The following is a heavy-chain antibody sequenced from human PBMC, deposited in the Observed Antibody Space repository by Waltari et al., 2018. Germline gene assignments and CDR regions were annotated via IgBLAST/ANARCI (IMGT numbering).Heavy chain of an antibody. J-gene: IGHJ4*02. Sequence: EVQLVESGGGLVQPGGSLRLSCAASGFTFSSYEMNWVRQAPGKGLEWVSYISSSCTTIYYADSVSGRFTISRDNAKNSLYLQMNSLRAEDTAVYYCARPKGGYDSSGYYPTPFDYWGQGTLVTVSS. CDR1: GFTFSSYE. D-gene: IGHD3-22*01. V-gene: IGHV3-48*03. CDR3: ARPKGGYDSSGYYPTPFDY. CDR2: ISSSCTTI.